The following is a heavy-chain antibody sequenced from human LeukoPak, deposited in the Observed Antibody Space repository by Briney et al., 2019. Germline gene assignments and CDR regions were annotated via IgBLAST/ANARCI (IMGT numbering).Heavy chain of an antibody. CDR3: ARGTRAVYGDLYYFDY. CDR1: AFTFSTYS. J-gene: IGHJ4*02. CDR2: ISSSSSYI. V-gene: IGHV3-21*01. Sequence: PGGSLRLSCPASAFTFSTYSMNWVRQAPGKGLEWVSSISSSSSYIYYADSVKGRFTISRDNAKNSLYLQMNSLRAEDTAVYYCARGTRAVYGDLYYFDYWGQGTLVTVSS. D-gene: IGHD4-17*01.